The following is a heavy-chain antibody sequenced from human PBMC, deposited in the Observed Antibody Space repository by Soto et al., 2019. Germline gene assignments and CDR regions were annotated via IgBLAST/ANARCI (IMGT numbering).Heavy chain of an antibody. CDR3: AKDVESGWYEAFDY. D-gene: IGHD6-19*01. CDR2: IRSFDYRT. Sequence: PGGSMRLSCTVSGFAFSHYGMSWVRQAQGKGLEWVSSIRSFDYRTNYADSVKGRFTISRDNSKSTLSLQMNSLRAEDTAVYYCAKDVESGWYEAFDYWGPGTLVTVSS. J-gene: IGHJ4*02. V-gene: IGHV3-23*01. CDR1: GFAFSHYG.